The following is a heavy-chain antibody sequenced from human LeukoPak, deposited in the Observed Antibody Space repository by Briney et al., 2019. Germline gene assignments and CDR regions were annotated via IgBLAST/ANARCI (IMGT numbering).Heavy chain of an antibody. J-gene: IGHJ3*01. V-gene: IGHV3-23*01. CDR2: IDDPTTV. Sequence: GGSLRLSCATSGFEFNLYAMTWVRQAPGKGLEWVSTIDDPTTVYYADSVRGRFTISRDNSKSTLFLQLNSLRSDDTALYFCAKDAISGNARYDSFDVWGQGTMVIVSS. D-gene: IGHD1-14*01. CDR3: AKDAISGNARYDSFDV. CDR1: GFEFNLYA.